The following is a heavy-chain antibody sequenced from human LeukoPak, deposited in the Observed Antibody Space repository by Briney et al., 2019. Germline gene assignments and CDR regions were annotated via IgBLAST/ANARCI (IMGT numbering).Heavy chain of an antibody. CDR2: IIPIFGTA. CDR1: GGTFSSYA. J-gene: IGHJ6*02. V-gene: IGHV1-69*13. D-gene: IGHD2-15*01. Sequence: SVKVSCKASGGTFSSYAISWVRQAPGQGLEWMGGIIPIFGTANYAQKFQGRVTITADESTSTAYMELSSLRSEDTAVYYCARADGYCSGGSCYYYYYGMDVWGQGTTVTVSS. CDR3: ARADGYCSGGSCYYYYYGMDV.